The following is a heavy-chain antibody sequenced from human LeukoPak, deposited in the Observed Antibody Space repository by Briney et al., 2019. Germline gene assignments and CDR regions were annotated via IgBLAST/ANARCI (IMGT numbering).Heavy chain of an antibody. J-gene: IGHJ4*02. V-gene: IGHV1-2*02. D-gene: IGHD4-23*01. CDR2: INPNSGGT. CDR1: GYTFTDFY. CDR3: ARGSAVVGGGGPLFDY. Sequence: VASVQVSCKASGYTFTDFYIHWVRQAPGQGLEWMGWINPNSGGTNYAQKFQGRVTMTRDTSISTAYLDLSSLRSDDTAVYYCARGSAVVGGGGPLFDYWGQGTLVAVSS.